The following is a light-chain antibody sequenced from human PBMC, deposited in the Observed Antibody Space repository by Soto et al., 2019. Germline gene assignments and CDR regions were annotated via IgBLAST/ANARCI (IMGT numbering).Light chain of an antibody. J-gene: IGKJ1*01. CDR2: GAS. Sequence: IVMTQYPATMSVSPGERATLSCRASQSVNIHLAWYQQKPGQAPRLLIYGASARATGIPAKFSGSGSGTEFTLTISSLQSEDFAVYYCQQYNKWPRTFGQGTKVDI. CDR3: QQYNKWPRT. CDR1: QSVNIH. V-gene: IGKV3D-15*01.